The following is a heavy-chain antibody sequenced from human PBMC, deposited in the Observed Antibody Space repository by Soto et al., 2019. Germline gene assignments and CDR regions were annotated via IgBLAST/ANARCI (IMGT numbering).Heavy chain of an antibody. D-gene: IGHD2-2*01. CDR1: GYTFTSYG. V-gene: IGHV1-18*01. CDR2: ISAYNGNT. CDR3: ARTGKYQLLLVEGEDY. J-gene: IGHJ4*02. Sequence: ASVKVSCKASGYTFTSYGISWVRQAPGQGLEWMGWISAYNGNTNYAQKLQGRVTMTTDTSTSTAYMELRSLRSDDTAVYYCARTGKYQLLLVEGEDYWGQGTLVTVSS.